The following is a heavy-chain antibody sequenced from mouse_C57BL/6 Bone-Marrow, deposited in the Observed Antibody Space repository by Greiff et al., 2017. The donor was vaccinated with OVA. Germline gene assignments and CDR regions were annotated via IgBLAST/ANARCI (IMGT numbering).Heavy chain of an antibody. V-gene: IGHV1-82*01. CDR2: IYPGDGDT. CDR1: GYAFSSSW. D-gene: IGHD4-1*01. J-gene: IGHJ2*01. Sequence: QVQLQQSGPELVKPGASVKISCKASGYAFSSSWMNWVKQRPGKGLEWIGRIYPGDGDTNYNGKFKGKATLTADQSSSTAYMQLSSLTSEDSAVYCCAKTGTGDYWGQGTTLTVSS. CDR3: AKTGTGDY.